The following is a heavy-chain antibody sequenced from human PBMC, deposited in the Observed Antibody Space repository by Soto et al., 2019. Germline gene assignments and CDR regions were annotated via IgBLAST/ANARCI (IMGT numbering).Heavy chain of an antibody. CDR2: INHSGST. D-gene: IGHD3-10*01. Sequence: SETLSLTCAVYGGSFSGYYWSWIRQPPGKGLEWIGEINHSGSTIDNPSLKSRVTISVDTSKNQFSLKLSSVTAADTAVYYCARSRYYYGSGSYYYYYYGMDVWGQGTTVTVSS. CDR3: ARSRYYYGSGSYYYYYYGMDV. V-gene: IGHV4-34*01. J-gene: IGHJ6*02. CDR1: GGSFSGYY.